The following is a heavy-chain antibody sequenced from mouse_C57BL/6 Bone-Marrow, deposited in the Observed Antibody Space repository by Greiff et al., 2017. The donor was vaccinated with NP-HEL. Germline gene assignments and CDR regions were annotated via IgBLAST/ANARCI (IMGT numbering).Heavy chain of an antibody. V-gene: IGHV1-53*01. J-gene: IGHJ4*01. CDR2: INPSNGGT. CDR1: GYTFTSYW. Sequence: QVQLQQPGTELVKPGASVKLSCKASGYTFTSYWMHWVKQRPGQGLEWIGNINPSNGGTNYNEKFKSKATLTVDKSSRTAYMQLSSLTSEDSADDYCARGQAYYSNYVDAMDYWGQGTSVTVSS. D-gene: IGHD2-5*01. CDR3: ARGQAYYSNYVDAMDY.